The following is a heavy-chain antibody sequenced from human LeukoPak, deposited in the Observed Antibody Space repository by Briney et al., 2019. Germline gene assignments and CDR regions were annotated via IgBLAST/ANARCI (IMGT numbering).Heavy chain of an antibody. CDR3: ARDKYCSSTSCYTTNWFGP. Sequence: ASVKVSCKASEYTFTGYYMHWVRQAPGQGLEWMGWINPNSGGTNYAQKFQGRVTMTRDTSISTAYMELSRLRSDDTAVYYCARDKYCSSTSCYTTNWFGPWGQGTLVTVSS. CDR1: EYTFTGYY. J-gene: IGHJ5*02. V-gene: IGHV1-2*02. CDR2: INPNSGGT. D-gene: IGHD2-2*01.